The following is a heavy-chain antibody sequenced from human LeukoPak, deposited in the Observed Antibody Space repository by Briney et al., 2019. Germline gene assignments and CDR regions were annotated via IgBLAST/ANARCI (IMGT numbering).Heavy chain of an antibody. CDR3: ARVATTRYCSTTSCYWKGRFDP. J-gene: IGHJ5*02. CDR1: GFTVSNNY. D-gene: IGHD2-2*01. V-gene: IGHV3-53*01. Sequence: GGSLILSCAASGFTVSNNYMRWVRQAPGKGLGWVSVIYSCGSTYYEDSVKGRFTISRDNSKNTVYLQMNSLRAEEQAVYYCARVATTRYCSTTSCYWKGRFDPWGQGTLVTVSS. CDR2: IYSCGST.